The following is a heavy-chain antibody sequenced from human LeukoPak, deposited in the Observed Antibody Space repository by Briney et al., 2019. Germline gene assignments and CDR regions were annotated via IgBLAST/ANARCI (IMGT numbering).Heavy chain of an antibody. CDR2: ISHDGSNK. Sequence: GRSLRLSCAASQFTFSDCGMHWVRQAPGKGLEWAALISHDGSNKYYADSAKGRFTISRDNSKNTLYLELNSLRVEDTAVYYCAKDRKWSYYGFDYWGQGTLVTVSS. V-gene: IGHV3-30*18. CDR3: AKDRKWSYYGFDY. D-gene: IGHD3-10*01. CDR1: QFTFSDCG. J-gene: IGHJ4*02.